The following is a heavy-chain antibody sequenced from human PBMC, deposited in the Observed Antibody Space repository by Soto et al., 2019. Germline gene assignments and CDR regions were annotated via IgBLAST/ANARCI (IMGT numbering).Heavy chain of an antibody. Sequence: GASVKVSCKTSGYTFTDYDINWVRQATGQGLEWIGWMNPNSGETGYAQKFRGRVTMTRSASLSTAYLELSSLRSEDTAVYYCARVAVAARPRWYNWFDPWGQGTLVTVSS. D-gene: IGHD2-15*01. CDR2: MNPNSGET. J-gene: IGHJ5*02. CDR1: GYTFTDYD. V-gene: IGHV1-8*01. CDR3: ARVAVAARPRWYNWFDP.